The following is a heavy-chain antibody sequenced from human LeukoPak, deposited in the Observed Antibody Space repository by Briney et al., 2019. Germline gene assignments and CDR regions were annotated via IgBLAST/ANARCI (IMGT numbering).Heavy chain of an antibody. D-gene: IGHD2-21*02. V-gene: IGHV4-59*01. CDR3: ACLTAADAFDI. J-gene: IGHJ3*02. CDR2: IYDSGST. Sequence: PSETLSLTCTVSGGSISSYYWSSIRQPPGKGLEWIGYIYDSGSTNYNPSLKSRVTISVDTSKNQFSLKLSSVTAADTAVYYCACLTAADAFDIWGQGTMVTVSS. CDR1: GGSISSYY.